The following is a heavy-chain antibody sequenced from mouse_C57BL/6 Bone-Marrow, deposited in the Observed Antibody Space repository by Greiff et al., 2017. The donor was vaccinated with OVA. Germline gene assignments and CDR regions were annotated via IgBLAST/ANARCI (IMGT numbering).Heavy chain of an antibody. CDR3: TRDSYDFFAY. J-gene: IGHJ3*01. Sequence: EVKLMESGEGLVKPGGSLKLSCAASGFTFSSYAMSWVRQTPEKRLEWVAYISSGGDYIYYADTVKGRFTISRDNARNTLYLQMSSLKSEDTAMYYCTRDSYDFFAYWGQGTLVTVSA. CDR2: ISSGGDYI. D-gene: IGHD2-4*01. V-gene: IGHV5-9-1*02. CDR1: GFTFSSYA.